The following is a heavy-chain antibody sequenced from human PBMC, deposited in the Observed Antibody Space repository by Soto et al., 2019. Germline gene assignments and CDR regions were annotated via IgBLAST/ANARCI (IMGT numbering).Heavy chain of an antibody. Sequence: TSETLSLTCAVYGGSFSCYYWSWIRQPPGKGLEWIGEINHSGSTNYNPSLKSRVTISVDTSKNQFSLKLSSVTAADTAVYYCAGGRIVVVPAATPYNWFDPWGQGTLVTVSS. CDR2: INHSGST. J-gene: IGHJ5*02. CDR1: GGSFSCYY. V-gene: IGHV4-34*01. D-gene: IGHD2-2*01. CDR3: AGGRIVVVPAATPYNWFDP.